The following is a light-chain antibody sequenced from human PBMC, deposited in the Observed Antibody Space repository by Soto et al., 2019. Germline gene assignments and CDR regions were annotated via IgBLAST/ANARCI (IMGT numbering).Light chain of an antibody. CDR2: HAS. Sequence: DIQMTQSPSTLPASVGDRVTITCRASQSISNWLAWYQKKPGTAPKVLIYHASNLQSGVPSSFSGSGSGTEFTLTISRMQPDDFATYYCQQYTSYSFGHGTQVDIK. V-gene: IGKV1-5*01. CDR1: QSISNW. J-gene: IGKJ1*01. CDR3: QQYTSYS.